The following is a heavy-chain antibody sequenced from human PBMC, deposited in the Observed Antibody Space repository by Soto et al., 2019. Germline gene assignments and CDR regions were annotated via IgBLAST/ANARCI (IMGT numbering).Heavy chain of an antibody. Sequence: GASVKVSCKASGYTFTLYYIHWVRQAPGQGLEWMGLITPSGGGTKYAQKFQGRVTMTTDTSTSTVYMELSSLKSEDTAVYYCARAYGYPDYLFEFWGQGTLVTVSS. D-gene: IGHD5-12*01. J-gene: IGHJ4*02. CDR3: ARAYGYPDYLFEF. CDR1: GYTFTLYY. V-gene: IGHV1-46*01. CDR2: ITPSGGGT.